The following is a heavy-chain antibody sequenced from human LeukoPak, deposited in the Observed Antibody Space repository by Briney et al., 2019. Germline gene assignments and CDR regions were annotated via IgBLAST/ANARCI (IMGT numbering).Heavy chain of an antibody. J-gene: IGHJ4*02. CDR2: ISGSGGST. D-gene: IGHD3-3*01. Sequence: GGSLRLSCAASGFTFSSYAMSWVRQAPGKGLEWVSAISGSGGSTYYADSVKGRFTISRDNSKNTLYLQMNSLRSEDTAVYYCALGITIFGVVRIWGQGTLVTVSS. V-gene: IGHV3-23*01. CDR3: ALGITIFGVVRI. CDR1: GFTFSSYA.